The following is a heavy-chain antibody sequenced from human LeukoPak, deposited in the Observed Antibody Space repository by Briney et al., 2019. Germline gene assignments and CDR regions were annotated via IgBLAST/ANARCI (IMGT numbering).Heavy chain of an antibody. V-gene: IGHV3-7*01. CDR2: IKQDGNEK. J-gene: IGHJ4*02. D-gene: IGHD4-23*01. CDR1: GFTFDTYW. CDR3: ARALYGGNSNFNY. Sequence: GGSLRLSCAASGFTFDTYWMTWVRQAPGKGLGWVANIKQDGNEKHYVDSVKGRFTISRDNAKNSLFLQMNSLRAEDTAVYHCARALYGGNSNFNYWGQGTLVTVSS.